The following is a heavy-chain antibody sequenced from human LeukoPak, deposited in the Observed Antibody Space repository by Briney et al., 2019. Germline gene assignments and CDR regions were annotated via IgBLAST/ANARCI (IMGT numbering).Heavy chain of an antibody. J-gene: IGHJ4*02. CDR3: ARDPGGDYGGD. CDR1: GGSISSYY. Sequence: SETLSLTCTVSGGSISSYYWSWIRQPPGKGLEWIGYIYYSGSTNYNPSLKSRVTISVDTSKNQFSLKLSSVTAADTAVYYCARDPGGDYGGDWGQGTPVTVSS. V-gene: IGHV4-59*01. CDR2: IYYSGST. D-gene: IGHD4-23*01.